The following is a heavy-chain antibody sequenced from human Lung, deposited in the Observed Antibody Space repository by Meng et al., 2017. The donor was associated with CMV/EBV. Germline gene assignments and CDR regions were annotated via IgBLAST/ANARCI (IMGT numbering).Heavy chain of an antibody. CDR2: IYYSGST. J-gene: IGHJ6*02. CDR1: GGSISSYY. V-gene: IGHV4-59*01. CDR3: ARVSGDYYYGMDV. D-gene: IGHD2-15*01. Sequence: LXXTVPGGSISSYYWSWIRQPPGKGLEWIGYIYYSGSTNYNPSLKSRVTISVDTSKNQFSLKLSSVTAADTAVYYCARVSGDYYYGMDVLGQGTTLTVSS.